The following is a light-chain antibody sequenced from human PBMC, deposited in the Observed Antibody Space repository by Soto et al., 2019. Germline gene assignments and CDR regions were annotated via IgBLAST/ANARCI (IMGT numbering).Light chain of an antibody. CDR3: QHYYYFSTWT. J-gene: IGKJ1*01. CDR2: WAS. V-gene: IGKV4-1*01. CDR1: QCVLHTSNNKNY. Sequence: DIVMTQSPDSLGVPLGERATINCKSSQCVLHTSNNKNYLAWYQQRPGQPPKLLITWASTRQSGVPDRFSGSGSGTEFTLTISSLQAEDVAINYCQHYYYFSTWTFGPGTKVEIK.